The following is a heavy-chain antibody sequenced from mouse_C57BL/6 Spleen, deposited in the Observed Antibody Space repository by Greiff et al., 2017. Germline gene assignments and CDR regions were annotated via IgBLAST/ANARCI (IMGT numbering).Heavy chain of an antibody. CDR2: IDPSDSYT. CDR3: AREETAQAPFAY. V-gene: IGHV1-59*01. D-gene: IGHD3-2*02. Sequence: VQLQQPGAELVRPGTSVKLSCKASGYTFTSYWMHWVKQRPGQGLEWIGVIDPSDSYTNYNQKFKGKATLTVDTSSSTAYMQLSSLTSEDSAVYYCAREETAQAPFAYWGQGTLVTVSA. CDR1: GYTFTSYW. J-gene: IGHJ3*01.